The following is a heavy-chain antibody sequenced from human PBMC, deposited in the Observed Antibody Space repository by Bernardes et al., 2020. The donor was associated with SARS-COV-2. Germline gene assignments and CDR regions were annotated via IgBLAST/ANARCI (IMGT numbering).Heavy chain of an antibody. CDR2: IDDRGST. CDR3: ARERKYDYDWGTYRTIDY. Sequence: SETLSLTCTVSGGSVRSVDHYWSWIRQHPGKGLEWIGDIDDRGSTYYNPSLKSRVSMSVDTSKNQFSLRLVSVTAADTAVYYCARERKYDYDWGTYRTIDYWGQGALVTVSS. D-gene: IGHD3-16*02. V-gene: IGHV4-31*03. CDR1: GGSVRSVDHY. J-gene: IGHJ4*02.